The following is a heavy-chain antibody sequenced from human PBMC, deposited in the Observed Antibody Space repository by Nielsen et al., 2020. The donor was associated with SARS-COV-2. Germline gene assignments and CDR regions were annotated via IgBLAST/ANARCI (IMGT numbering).Heavy chain of an antibody. J-gene: IGHJ4*02. CDR1: GFTFSSYA. CDR3: ARDPEDYYFDY. CDR2: ISYDGSNK. D-gene: IGHD1-14*01. Sequence: GESLKISCAASGFTFSSYAMHWVRQAPGKGLEWVAVISYDGSNKYYADSVKGRFTISRDNSKNTLYLQMNSLRAEDTAVYYCARDPEDYYFDYWGQGTLVTVSS. V-gene: IGHV3-30-3*01.